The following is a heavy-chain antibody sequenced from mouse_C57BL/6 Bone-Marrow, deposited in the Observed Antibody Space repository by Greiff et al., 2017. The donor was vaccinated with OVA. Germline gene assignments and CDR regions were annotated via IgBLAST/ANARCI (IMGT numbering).Heavy chain of an antibody. CDR2: SRNKANDYTT. Sequence: DVMLVESGGGLVQSGRSLRLSCATSGFTFSDSYMEWVRQAPGKGLEWIAASRNKANDYTTEYSASVKGRFSVSRDTSQSILYIQMNALRAEDTAIYYCERDVNSSGDEFAYWGQGTLVTVSA. D-gene: IGHD3-2*02. J-gene: IGHJ3*01. V-gene: IGHV7-1*01. CDR1: GFTFSDSY. CDR3: ERDVNSSGDEFAY.